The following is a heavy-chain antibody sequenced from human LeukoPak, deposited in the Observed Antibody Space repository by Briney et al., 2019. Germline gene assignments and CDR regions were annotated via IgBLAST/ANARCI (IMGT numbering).Heavy chain of an antibody. Sequence: PSETLSLTCTVSGGSISSSSYYWGWIRQPPGKGLEWIGSIYYSGSTYYNPSLKSRVTISVDTSKNQCSLKLSSVTAADTAVYYCARHLAMQQLVRYYYYYYMDVWGKGTTVTVSS. D-gene: IGHD6-13*01. CDR1: GGSISSSSYY. CDR3: ARHLAMQQLVRYYYYYYMDV. J-gene: IGHJ6*03. V-gene: IGHV4-39*01. CDR2: IYYSGST.